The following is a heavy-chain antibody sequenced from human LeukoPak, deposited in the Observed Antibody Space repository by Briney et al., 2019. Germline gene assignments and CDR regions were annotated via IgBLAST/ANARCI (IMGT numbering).Heavy chain of an antibody. Sequence: ASVKVSCKTSGYTFSNFGINWVRQAPGQGLEWMGWISGNNDNPNYGQKFQGRFTVTTDSSTSTAYMELRNLRYDDTAVYYCARDGTSTDDYWGQGTLVTVSS. D-gene: IGHD2-2*01. CDR3: ARDGTSTDDY. CDR2: ISGNNDNP. V-gene: IGHV1-18*01. J-gene: IGHJ4*02. CDR1: GYTFSNFG.